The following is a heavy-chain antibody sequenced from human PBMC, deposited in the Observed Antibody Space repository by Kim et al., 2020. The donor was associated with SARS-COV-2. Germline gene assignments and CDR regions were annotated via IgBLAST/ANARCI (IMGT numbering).Heavy chain of an antibody. J-gene: IGHJ4*02. V-gene: IGHV3-48*03. D-gene: IGHD5-12*01. CDR3: ARDRRGYSGYDPSRVFDY. Sequence: KGRFTIYRDNDKNSLYLQMNSLRDEDTAVYYCARDRRGYSGYDPSRVFDYWGQGTLVTVSS.